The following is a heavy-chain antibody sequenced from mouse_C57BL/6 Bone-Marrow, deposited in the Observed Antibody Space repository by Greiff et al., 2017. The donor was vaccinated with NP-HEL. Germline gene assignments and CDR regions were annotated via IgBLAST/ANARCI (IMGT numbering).Heavy chain of an antibody. Sequence: QVQLQQPGAELVKPGASVKMSCKASGYTFTSYWITWVKQRPGQGLEWIGDIYPGSGSTNYIEKFKSKATLTVDTSSSTAYMQLSSLTSEDSAVYYCARGHGSSGAWFAYWGQGTLVTVSA. D-gene: IGHD1-1*01. CDR1: GYTFTSYW. J-gene: IGHJ3*01. V-gene: IGHV1-55*01. CDR2: IYPGSGST. CDR3: ARGHGSSGAWFAY.